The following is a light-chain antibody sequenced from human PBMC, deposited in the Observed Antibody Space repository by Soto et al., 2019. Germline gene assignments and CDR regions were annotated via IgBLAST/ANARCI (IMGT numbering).Light chain of an antibody. V-gene: IGKV3-20*01. Sequence: EIVMTQSPATLSVSPGERVTLSCRASQGVSSNLAWYQQKVGQAPRLLIYGASSRATGIPDSFSGSGCGTDFTLTISGLEPEDFAVYYCQQYGNSPITFGQGTRLEIK. CDR2: GAS. CDR1: QGVSSN. CDR3: QQYGNSPIT. J-gene: IGKJ5*01.